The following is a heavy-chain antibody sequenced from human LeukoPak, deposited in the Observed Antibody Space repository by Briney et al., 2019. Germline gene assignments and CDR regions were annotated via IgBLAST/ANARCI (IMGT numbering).Heavy chain of an antibody. CDR2: ISGSGGST. V-gene: IGHV3-23*01. D-gene: IGHD3-9*01. J-gene: IGHJ4*02. CDR1: GFTFSSYA. CDR3: AKDQSSYDILTCSWAY. Sequence: GGSLRLSCAASGFTFSSYAMSWVRQAPGKGLEWVSAISGSGGSTYYADSVKGRFTISRDNSKNTLYLQMNSLRAEDTAVYYCAKDQSSYDILTCSWAYWGQGTLVTVSS.